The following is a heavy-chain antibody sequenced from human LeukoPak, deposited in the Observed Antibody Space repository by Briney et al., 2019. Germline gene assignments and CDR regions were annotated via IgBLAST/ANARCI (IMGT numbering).Heavy chain of an antibody. CDR1: GFIFRNYA. Sequence: GGSLRLSCGASGFIFRNYAMSWVRQAPGEGLEWVSGISDNGGGRYYADSVKGRFTISRDNSKNMLYLQMNSLRAEDTAVYYCATPLSIGGYWGQGSLVTVSS. V-gene: IGHV3-23*01. D-gene: IGHD3-10*01. J-gene: IGHJ4*02. CDR2: ISDNGGGR. CDR3: ATPLSIGGY.